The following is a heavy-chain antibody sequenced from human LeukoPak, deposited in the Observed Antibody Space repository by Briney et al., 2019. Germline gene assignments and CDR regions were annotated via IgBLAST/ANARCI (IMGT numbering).Heavy chain of an antibody. CDR2: ISYDGSNK. CDR1: GFTFSSYA. D-gene: IGHD3-3*01. Sequence: GRSLRLSCAASGFTFSSYAMHWVRQAPGKGLEWVAVISYDGSNKYYADSVKGRFTISRDNSKNTLYLQMNSPRAEDTAVYYCASEDFWSGYYTFDYWGQGTLVTVSS. J-gene: IGHJ4*02. CDR3: ASEDFWSGYYTFDY. V-gene: IGHV3-30-3*01.